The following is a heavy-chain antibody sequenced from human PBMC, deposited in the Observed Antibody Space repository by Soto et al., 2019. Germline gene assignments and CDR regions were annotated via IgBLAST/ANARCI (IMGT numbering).Heavy chain of an antibody. Sequence: GASVKVSCKASGGTFSRYTISWVRQAPGQGLEWMGRIIPILGIANYAQKFQGRVTITADKSTSTAYMELSSLRSEDTAVYYCARVSGEPYGDYDDYWGQRTLVTVSS. J-gene: IGHJ4*02. D-gene: IGHD4-17*01. CDR3: ARVSGEPYGDYDDY. CDR2: IIPILGIA. CDR1: GGTFSRYT. V-gene: IGHV1-69*02.